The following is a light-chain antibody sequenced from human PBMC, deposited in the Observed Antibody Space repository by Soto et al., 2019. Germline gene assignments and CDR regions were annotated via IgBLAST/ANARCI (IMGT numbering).Light chain of an antibody. CDR1: XXXVXSYNR. CDR2: EGT. J-gene: IGLJ1*01. CDR3: CSYTTTYTYV. V-gene: IGLV2-23*01. Sequence: QSALTQPASVSGSPGQSITIXXXXXXXXVXSYNRVSWYQQHPGKAPKLMIYEGTKRPSGVSTRFSGSKSGNTASLTISGLLAEDEGDYYCCSYTTTYTYVFGTGTKLTVL.